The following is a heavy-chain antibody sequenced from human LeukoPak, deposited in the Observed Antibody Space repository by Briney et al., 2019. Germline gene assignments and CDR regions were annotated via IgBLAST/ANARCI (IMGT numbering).Heavy chain of an antibody. J-gene: IGHJ4*02. CDR2: IRYDGSNK. V-gene: IGHV3-30*02. CDR3: AKDPGTMEYSSSSPFDY. Sequence: GGSLRLSRAASGFTFSSYGMHWVRQAPGQGLEWVAFIRYDGSNKNYADSVKGRFTITRDNSTNTVYLQMHSLRAENKAVYYCAKDPGTMEYSSSSPFDYWGQGTLVTVSS. CDR1: GFTFSSYG. D-gene: IGHD6-6*01.